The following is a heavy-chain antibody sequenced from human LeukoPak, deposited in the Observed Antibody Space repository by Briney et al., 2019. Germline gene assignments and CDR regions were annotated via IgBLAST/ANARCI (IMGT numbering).Heavy chain of an antibody. CDR2: IYYSGST. D-gene: IGHD5-18*01. J-gene: IGHJ4*02. CDR3: ARGGYSYGRAPKYYFDY. CDR1: GGSISSYY. Sequence: SETLSLTCTVSGGSISSYYWSWIRQPPGKGLEWIGYIYYSGSTNYNPSLKSRVTISVDTSKNQFSLKLSSVTAADTAVYYCARGGYSYGRAPKYYFDYWGQGTLVTVSS. V-gene: IGHV4-59*12.